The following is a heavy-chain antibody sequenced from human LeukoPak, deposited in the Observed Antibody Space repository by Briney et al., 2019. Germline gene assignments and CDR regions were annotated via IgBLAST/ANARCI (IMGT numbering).Heavy chain of an antibody. J-gene: IGHJ4*02. CDR2: INHSGST. CDR1: GRSFSGYY. D-gene: IGHD5-18*01. V-gene: IGHV4-34*01. Sequence: SETLSLTCAVYGRSFSGYYWSWIRQPPGKGLEWIGEINHSGSTNYNPSLKSRVTISVDTSKNQSSLKLSSVTAADTAVYYCARGRIQPDYWGQGTLVTVSS. CDR3: ARGRIQPDY.